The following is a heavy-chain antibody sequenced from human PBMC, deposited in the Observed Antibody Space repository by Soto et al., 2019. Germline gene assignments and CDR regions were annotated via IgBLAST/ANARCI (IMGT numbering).Heavy chain of an antibody. CDR1: GFTFTTYW. J-gene: IGHJ6*02. CDR3: ARVYPGSGWPYHYYGMDV. Sequence: QPGGSLRLSCAASGFTFTTYWMSWVRQAPGKGLEWVANIKQDGSEKYYVDSVKGRFTISRDNAKNSLYLQMNSLRAEDTALYYCARVYPGSGWPYHYYGMDVWGQGTTVIVSS. CDR2: IKQDGSEK. D-gene: IGHD6-19*01. V-gene: IGHV3-7*01.